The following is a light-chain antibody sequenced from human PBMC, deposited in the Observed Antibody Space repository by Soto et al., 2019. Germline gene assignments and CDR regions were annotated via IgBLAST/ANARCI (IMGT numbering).Light chain of an antibody. J-gene: IGKJ4*01. CDR1: LTISNY. V-gene: IGKV1-27*01. CDR3: QKYNSATLT. CDR2: AAS. Sequence: DIQMTQSPSSLSAYLGDIVTITCLPSLTISNYLASYQQKPGKIPNLMIYAASTLQAGVPSRFSGSGSGTDFTLTISSLQPEDVAAYYCQKYNSATLTFGGGTKVDIK.